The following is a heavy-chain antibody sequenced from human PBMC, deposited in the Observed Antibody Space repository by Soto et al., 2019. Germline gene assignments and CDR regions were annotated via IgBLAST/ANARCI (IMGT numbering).Heavy chain of an antibody. Sequence: ASVKVSCKASGYTFTNYAMHWVRQAPGQRLEWMGWINAGNGNTRYSQKFQGRVTITRDTSASTAYMELSSLRTEDTAVYFCARPTVLVPAAFYALDVWGQGTTVTSP. V-gene: IGHV1-3*01. J-gene: IGHJ6*02. CDR1: GYTFTNYA. CDR3: ARPTVLVPAAFYALDV. CDR2: INAGNGNT. D-gene: IGHD2-2*01.